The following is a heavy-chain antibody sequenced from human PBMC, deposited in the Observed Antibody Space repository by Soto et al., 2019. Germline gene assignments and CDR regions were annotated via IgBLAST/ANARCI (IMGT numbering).Heavy chain of an antibody. Sequence: LRLSCAASGFTFSSYGMHWVRQAPGKGLEWVAVIWYDGSNKYYADSVKGRFTISRDNSKNTLYLQMNSLRAEDTAVYYCARERVVAALTSGLDYWGQGTLVTVSS. CDR1: GFTFSSYG. D-gene: IGHD2-15*01. CDR3: ARERVVAALTSGLDY. CDR2: IWYDGSNK. J-gene: IGHJ4*02. V-gene: IGHV3-33*01.